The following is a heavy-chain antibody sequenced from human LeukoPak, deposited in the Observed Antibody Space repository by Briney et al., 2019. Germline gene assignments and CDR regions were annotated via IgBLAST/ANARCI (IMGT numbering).Heavy chain of an antibody. Sequence: PGGSLRLSCAVSGFAFGSEAMSWVRQSPARGLEWVASISPGGGTTYYADYVKGRFIISRDNSKNTLYLQMNSLRAEDTAVYYCAIADNSGWYCFDYWGQGTLVAVSS. V-gene: IGHV3-23*01. CDR1: GFAFGSEA. J-gene: IGHJ4*02. CDR2: ISPGGGTT. D-gene: IGHD6-19*01. CDR3: AIADNSGWYCFDY.